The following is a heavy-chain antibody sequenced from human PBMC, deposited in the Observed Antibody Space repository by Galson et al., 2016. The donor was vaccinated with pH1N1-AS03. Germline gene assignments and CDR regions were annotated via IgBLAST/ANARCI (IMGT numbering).Heavy chain of an antibody. CDR1: EFTFSIYH. V-gene: IGHV3-48*02. Sequence: SLRLSCAASEFTFSIYHMSWVRQAPGKGLEWVSYINSSSDTIYYADAVKGRFTISRDNAKNSLYLQMSSLRDDDTAVYYCARDSCYGGTFDNWGQGALVTVSS. CDR2: INSSSDTI. CDR3: ARDSCYGGTFDN. D-gene: IGHD2-15*01. J-gene: IGHJ4*02.